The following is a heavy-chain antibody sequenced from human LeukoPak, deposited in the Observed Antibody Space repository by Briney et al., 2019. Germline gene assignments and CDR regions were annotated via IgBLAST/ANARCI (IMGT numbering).Heavy chain of an antibody. D-gene: IGHD2-15*01. CDR3: AKGGYCSGGSCYSPYYFDY. V-gene: IGHV3-9*01. CDR1: GFTFDDYA. CDR2: ISWNSGSI. J-gene: IGHJ4*02. Sequence: GGSLRLSCAASGFTFDDYAMHWVRQAPGKGLEWVSGISWNSGSIGYADSVKGRFTISRDNSKNTLYLQMNSLRAEDTAVYYCAKGGYCSGGSCYSPYYFDYWGQGTLVTVSS.